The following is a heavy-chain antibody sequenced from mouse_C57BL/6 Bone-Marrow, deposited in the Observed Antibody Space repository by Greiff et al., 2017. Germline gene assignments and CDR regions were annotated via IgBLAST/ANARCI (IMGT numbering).Heavy chain of an antibody. CDR3: ANDGYLWYFDV. CDR1: GYTFTSYW. D-gene: IGHD2-3*01. J-gene: IGHJ1*03. V-gene: IGHV1-69*01. Sequence: QVQLQQSGAELVMPGASVKLSCKASGYTFTSYWMHWVKQRPGQGLEWIGEIDPSDSYTNYNQKFKGKSTLTVDKSSSTAYMQLSSLTSEDSAVYCGANDGYLWYFDVWGTGTTVTVSS. CDR2: IDPSDSYT.